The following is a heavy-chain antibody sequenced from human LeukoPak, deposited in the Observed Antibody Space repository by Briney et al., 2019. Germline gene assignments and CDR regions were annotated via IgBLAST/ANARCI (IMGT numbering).Heavy chain of an antibody. V-gene: IGHV3-23*01. CDR2: ISGSGGST. Sequence: GGSLRLSCAASGFIFNNYGMHWVRQAPDKGLEWVSAISGSGGSTYYADSVKGRFTISRDNSKNTLYLQMNSLRAEDTAVYYCAKEDIVVVPAARHFDYWGQGTLVTVSS. CDR1: GFIFNNYG. CDR3: AKEDIVVVPAARHFDY. J-gene: IGHJ4*02. D-gene: IGHD2-2*01.